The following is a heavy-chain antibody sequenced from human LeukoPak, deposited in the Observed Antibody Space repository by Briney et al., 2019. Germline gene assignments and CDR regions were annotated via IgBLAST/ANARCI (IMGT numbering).Heavy chain of an antibody. V-gene: IGHV1-2*02. Sequence: ASVKVSCKASGYTFTGYYMHWVRQAPGQGLEWMGWINPNSGDTNYAQKFQGRVTMTADTSISTAYMELSRLRSDDTAVYYCAREYYDSSAYNQEAIDYWGQGTLVTVSS. J-gene: IGHJ4*02. D-gene: IGHD3-22*01. CDR3: AREYYDSSAYNQEAIDY. CDR1: GYTFTGYY. CDR2: INPNSGDT.